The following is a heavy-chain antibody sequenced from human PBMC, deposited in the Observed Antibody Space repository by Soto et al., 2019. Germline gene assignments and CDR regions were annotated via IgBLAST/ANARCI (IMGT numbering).Heavy chain of an antibody. CDR1: GFTFSSYW. V-gene: IGHV3-7*01. CDR3: ARDDVSGGRPFDY. CDR2: IKQDGSEK. J-gene: IGHJ4*02. D-gene: IGHD2-15*01. Sequence: EVQLVESGGGLVQPGGSLRLSCAASGFTFSSYWMSWVRQAPGKGLEWVANIKQDGSEKYYVDSVEGRFTISRDNAKNSLYLQMNSLRAEDTAVYYCARDDVSGGRPFDYWGQGTLVTVSS.